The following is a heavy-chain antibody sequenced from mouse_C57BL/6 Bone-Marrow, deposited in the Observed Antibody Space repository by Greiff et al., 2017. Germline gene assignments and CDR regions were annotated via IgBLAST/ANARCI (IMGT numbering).Heavy chain of an antibody. V-gene: IGHV1-55*01. CDR2: IYPGSGST. Sequence: QVQLQQPGAELVKPGASVKMSCKASGYTFTSYWITWVKQRPGQGLEWIGDIYPGSGSTNYNEKFKSKATLTVYTSSSTAYMQLSSLTSEDSAVYYGARGFYPMTGFDYWGQGTTLTVSS. D-gene: IGHD6-5*01. CDR3: ARGFYPMTGFDY. J-gene: IGHJ2*01. CDR1: GYTFTSYW.